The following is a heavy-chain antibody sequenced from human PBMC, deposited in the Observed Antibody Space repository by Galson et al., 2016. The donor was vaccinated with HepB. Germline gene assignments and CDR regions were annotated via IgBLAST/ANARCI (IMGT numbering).Heavy chain of an antibody. V-gene: IGHV3-21*01. CDR2: ISSSSSYI. J-gene: IGHJ4*02. Sequence: SLRLSCAASGFSFSNYNMNWVRQAPGKGPEWVSSISSSSSYIYYADSVKGRFTISRDNAKNSLYLQMNSLRAEDTAVYYCARGYIVGAIFDYWGQGTLVTVSS. CDR1: GFSFSNYN. CDR3: ARGYIVGAIFDY. D-gene: IGHD1-26*01.